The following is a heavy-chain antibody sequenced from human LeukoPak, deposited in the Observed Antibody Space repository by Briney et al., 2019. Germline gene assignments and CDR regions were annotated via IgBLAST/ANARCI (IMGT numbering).Heavy chain of an antibody. D-gene: IGHD3-10*01. V-gene: IGHV4-4*07. CDR2: IYTSGST. CDR1: GGSISSYY. Sequence: SETLSLTCTGSGGSISSYYWSWIRQPAGKGLEWIGRIYTSGSTNYNPSLKSRVTMSVDTSKNQFSLKLSSVTAADTAVYYCARDLPYGSGSYPDYWGQGTLVTVSS. CDR3: ARDLPYGSGSYPDY. J-gene: IGHJ4*02.